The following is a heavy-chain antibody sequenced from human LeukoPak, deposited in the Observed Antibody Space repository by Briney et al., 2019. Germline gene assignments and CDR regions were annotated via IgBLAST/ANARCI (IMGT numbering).Heavy chain of an antibody. J-gene: IGHJ4*02. V-gene: IGHV4-59*02. CDR2: VYYSGST. CDR1: GGSVSGYY. Sequence: SETLSLTCVVSGGSVSGYYWGWIRQPPGRGLEWIGYVYYSGSTNYNPSFKSRITISVDTSKNQFSLQLSSVTAADTAVYYCARIHRYCSGGACYVLDNWGQGTLVAVSS. CDR3: ARIHRYCSGGACYVLDN. D-gene: IGHD2-15*01.